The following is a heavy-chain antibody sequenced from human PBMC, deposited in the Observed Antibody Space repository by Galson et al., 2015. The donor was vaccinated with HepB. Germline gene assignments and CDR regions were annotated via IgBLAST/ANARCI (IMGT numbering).Heavy chain of an antibody. V-gene: IGHV3-30-3*01. CDR2: ISYDGSNK. CDR3: AREGDGTTFDY. J-gene: IGHJ4*02. Sequence: SLRLSCAASGFTFSSYAMHWVRQAPGKGLEWVAVISYDGSNKYYADSVKGRFTISRDNSKNTLYLQMNSLRAEDTAVYYCAREGDGTTFDYWGQGTLVTVSS. CDR1: GFTFSSYA. D-gene: IGHD4-17*01.